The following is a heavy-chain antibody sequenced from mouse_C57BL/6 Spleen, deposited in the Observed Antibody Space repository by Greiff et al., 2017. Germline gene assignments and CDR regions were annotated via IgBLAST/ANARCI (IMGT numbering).Heavy chain of an antibody. Sequence: VQLVESGPGLVQPSQSLSITCTVSGFSLTSYGVHWVRQSPGKGLEWLGVIWRGGSTDYNAAFMSRLSISKDNSKSQVFFKMNSLQADDTAIYYCATQTSQVHYAIAYWGPGTSVTVSS. CDR3: ATQTSQVHYAIAY. CDR1: GFSLTSYG. D-gene: IGHD3-2*02. J-gene: IGHJ4*01. CDR2: IWRGGST. V-gene: IGHV2-5*01.